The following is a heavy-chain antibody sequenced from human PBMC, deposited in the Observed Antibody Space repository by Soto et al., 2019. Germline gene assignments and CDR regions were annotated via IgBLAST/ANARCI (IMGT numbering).Heavy chain of an antibody. CDR3: ARGGQKNVYTSIGP. V-gene: IGHV1-18*04. Sequence: ASAKVSCRASTETLHSYGIAWVRQAPGQGLEWMGWISTYNGNTNTYHKKRFQGRFTMTSDSASNTAYMELRSLTPDDTAVYYCARGGQKNVYTSIGPWGQGTLVTGSS. CDR2: ISTYNG. D-gene: IGHD1-1*01. J-gene: IGHJ5*02. CDR1: TETLHSYG.